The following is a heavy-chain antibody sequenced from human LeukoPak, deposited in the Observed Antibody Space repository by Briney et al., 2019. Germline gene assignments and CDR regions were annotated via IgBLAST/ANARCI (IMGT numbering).Heavy chain of an antibody. D-gene: IGHD1-14*01. CDR3: ASPRETGGDAFDI. V-gene: IGHV4-4*07. J-gene: IGHJ3*02. CDR1: GGSINNYY. CDR2: IYSSGSA. Sequence: SETLSLTCTVSGGSINNYYWSWIRQPAGEGLEWIGRIYSSGSASYNPSLKSRVTISVDTSKNQFSLKLSSVTAADTAVYYCASPRETGGDAFDIWGQGTMVTVSS.